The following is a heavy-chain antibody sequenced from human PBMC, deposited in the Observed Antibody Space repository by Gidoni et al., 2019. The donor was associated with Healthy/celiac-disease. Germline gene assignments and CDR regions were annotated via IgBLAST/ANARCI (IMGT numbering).Heavy chain of an antibody. V-gene: IGHV3-23*01. CDR1: VFTFSSYA. CDR3: AKDRAPNWGSHDAFDI. J-gene: IGHJ3*02. Sequence: EVQLLESGGGLVQPGGSLRLSCAASVFTFSSYAMSWVRQAPGKGLEWVSAISGSGGSTYYADSVKGRFTISRDNSKNTLYLQMNSLRAEDTAVYYCAKDRAPNWGSHDAFDIWGQGTMVTVSS. D-gene: IGHD7-27*01. CDR2: ISGSGGST.